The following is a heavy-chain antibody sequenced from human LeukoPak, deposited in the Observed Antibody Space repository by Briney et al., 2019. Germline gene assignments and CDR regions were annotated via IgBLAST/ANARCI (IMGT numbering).Heavy chain of an antibody. CDR2: IYYSGST. V-gene: IGHV4-59*01. J-gene: IGHJ5*02. Sequence: SETLSLTCTVSGGSISSYYWSWIRQPPGKGLEWIGYIYYSGSTNYNPSLKSRVTISVDTSKNQSSLKLSSVTAADTAVYYCARDQPYYDILTGYTPGGWFDPWGQGTLVTVSS. D-gene: IGHD3-9*01. CDR3: ARDQPYYDILTGYTPGGWFDP. CDR1: GGSISSYY.